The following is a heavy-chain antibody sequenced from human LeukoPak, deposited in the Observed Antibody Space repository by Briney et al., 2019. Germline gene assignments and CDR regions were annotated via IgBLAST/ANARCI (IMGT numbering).Heavy chain of an antibody. J-gene: IGHJ4*02. V-gene: IGHV3-30*18. D-gene: IGHD1-26*01. CDR1: GFTFSNYG. Sequence: GGSLRLSCAASGFTFSNYGMHWVRQAPGKGLEWVAVISYDGSNKYYADSVKGRFTISRDNSKNTLYLQMDSLRAEDTAVFYCAKDRGSGRYHLSDYWGQGTLVTVSS. CDR3: AKDRGSGRYHLSDY. CDR2: ISYDGSNK.